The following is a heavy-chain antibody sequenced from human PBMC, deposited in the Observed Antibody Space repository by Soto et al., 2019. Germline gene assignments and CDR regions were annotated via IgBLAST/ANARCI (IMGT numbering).Heavy chain of an antibody. J-gene: IGHJ5*02. CDR3: ARDSRPPYGSGREPTQSPLNWFDP. D-gene: IGHD3-10*01. CDR1: GFTFSSYG. CDR2: IWYDGSNK. V-gene: IGHV3-33*01. Sequence: PGGSLRLSCAASGFTFSSYGMHWVRQAPGKGLEWVAVIWYDGSNKYYADSVKGRFTISRDNSKNTLYLQMNSLRAEDTAVYYCARDSRPPYGSGREPTQSPLNWFDPWGQGTLVTVSS.